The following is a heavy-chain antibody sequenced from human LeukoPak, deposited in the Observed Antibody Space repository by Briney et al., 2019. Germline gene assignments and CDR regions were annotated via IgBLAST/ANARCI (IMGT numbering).Heavy chain of an antibody. CDR3: TGGGLVRGSRHWFDP. D-gene: IGHD3-10*01. J-gene: IGHJ5*02. V-gene: IGHV6-1*01. CDR1: VDSVSVGSAG. CDR2: IYYRSKWYI. Sequence: SQTLSLTSAISVDSVSVGSAGWTWVRQSPSRGLEWLGRIYYRSKWYIDYAISVKSRITINPDTSSNQFSLQLNSVAHEDTAVYYCTGGGLVRGSRHWFDPWGQGTLVTVCS.